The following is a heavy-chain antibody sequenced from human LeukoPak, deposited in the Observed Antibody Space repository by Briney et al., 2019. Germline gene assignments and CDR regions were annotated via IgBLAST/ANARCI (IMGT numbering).Heavy chain of an antibody. CDR1: GYTFASYG. CDR2: ISGYNGDT. D-gene: IGHD1-26*01. V-gene: IGHV1-18*01. J-gene: IGHJ4*02. Sequence: ASVKVSCKASGYTFASYGISWVRQAPGQGLEWMGWISGYNGDTDYAQKLQGRVTMTTDTSTSTAYMEVRSLRSDDTAVYYCAREIASGSYPYWGQGTLVTVSS. CDR3: AREIASGSYPY.